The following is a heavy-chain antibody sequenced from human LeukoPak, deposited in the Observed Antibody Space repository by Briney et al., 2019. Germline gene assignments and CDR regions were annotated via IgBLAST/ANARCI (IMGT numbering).Heavy chain of an antibody. V-gene: IGHV3-30*18. D-gene: IGHD2-2*01. J-gene: IGHJ4*02. CDR2: ISYDGSNK. CDR1: GFTFSSYG. CDR3: AKDRVVVVPAAMGEGFDY. Sequence: GRSLRLSCAASGFTFSSYGMHWVRQAPGKGLEWVAVISYDGSNKYYADSVKGRLTISRDNSKNTLYLQMNSLRAEDTAVYYCAKDRVVVVPAAMGEGFDYWGQGTLVTVSS.